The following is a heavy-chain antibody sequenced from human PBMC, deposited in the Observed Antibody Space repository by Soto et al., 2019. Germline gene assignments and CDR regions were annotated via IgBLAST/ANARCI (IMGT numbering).Heavy chain of an antibody. V-gene: IGHV1-18*04. D-gene: IGHD1-1*01. CDR1: GYNFSDFG. J-gene: IGHJ1*01. CDR2: ISGKNGNT. Sequence: ASVKVSCKASGYNFSDFGITWVRQAPGQRFEWMGWISGKNGNTNYAQKVQGRVTLTADTSTRTAYMEMRALTSDDTGIYYCARSAYYEDTGTLENCDQGTPVTVSS. CDR3: ARSAYYEDTGTLEN.